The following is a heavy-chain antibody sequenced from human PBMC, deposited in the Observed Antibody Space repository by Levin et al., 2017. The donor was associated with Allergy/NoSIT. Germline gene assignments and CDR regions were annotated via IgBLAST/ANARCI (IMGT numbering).Heavy chain of an antibody. Sequence: SETLSLTCTVSGGSISSYYWSWIRQPPGKGLEWIGYIYYSGSTNYNPSLKSRVTISVDTSKNQFSLKLSSVTAADTAVYYCARGVAAHDYGRLYFDYWGQGTLVTVSS. CDR1: GGSISSYY. J-gene: IGHJ4*02. CDR2: IYYSGST. CDR3: ARGVAAHDYGRLYFDY. D-gene: IGHD4-17*01. V-gene: IGHV4-59*01.